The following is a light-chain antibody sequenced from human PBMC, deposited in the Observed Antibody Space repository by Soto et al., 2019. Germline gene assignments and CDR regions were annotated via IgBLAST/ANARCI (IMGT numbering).Light chain of an antibody. J-gene: IGKJ4*01. CDR3: QQRSNWPST. Sequence: EIVLNQSPPTLSCSPGERAPLSCRAIQSVSSYLAWYQQKPGQAPSLLIYDASTRATGIPARFSGSGSGTDFTLTITSLEPEDFAVYYCQQRSNWPSTFGGGTKVEI. CDR2: DAS. CDR1: QSVSSY. V-gene: IGKV3-11*01.